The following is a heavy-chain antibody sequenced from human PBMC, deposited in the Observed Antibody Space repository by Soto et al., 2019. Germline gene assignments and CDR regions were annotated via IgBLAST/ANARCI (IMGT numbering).Heavy chain of an antibody. CDR3: TRVGGYYGDYPNFDY. D-gene: IGHD4-17*01. V-gene: IGHV4-59*01. Sequence: QVQLQESGPGLVKPWETLSLTCTVSGGSIGTYYWSWIRQPPGKGLEWIGYIYYRGTTKYNPSLKSRVTISVDTSKNHFSLKLSSVTAADTAVYYCTRVGGYYGDYPNFDYWGQGALVTVSS. CDR2: IYYRGTT. CDR1: GGSIGTYY. J-gene: IGHJ4*02.